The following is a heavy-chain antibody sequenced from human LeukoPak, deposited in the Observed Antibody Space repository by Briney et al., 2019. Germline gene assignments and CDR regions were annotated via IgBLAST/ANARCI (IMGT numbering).Heavy chain of an antibody. CDR3: ARDQGAYCSGGSCYSQYY. D-gene: IGHD2-15*01. V-gene: IGHV1-18*01. J-gene: IGHJ4*02. CDR1: GYTFTSYG. CDR2: ISAYNGNT. Sequence: GASVKVSCKASGYTFTSYGISWVRQAPGQGLEWMGWISAYNGNTNYAQKLQGRVTMTTDTSTSTAYMELRSLRSDDTAVYYCARDQGAYCSGGSCYSQYYWGQGTLVTVSS.